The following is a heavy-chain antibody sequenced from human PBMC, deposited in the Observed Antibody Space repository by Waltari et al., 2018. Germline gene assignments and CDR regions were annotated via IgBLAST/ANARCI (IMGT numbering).Heavy chain of an antibody. CDR3: ATWRWGQSEFDY. D-gene: IGHD7-27*01. J-gene: IGHJ4*02. CDR2: IKEDGSDK. V-gene: IGHV3-7*01. CDR1: GFTCRRHG. Sequence: EAQLVESGGKLVQPGGSLSLSCVASGFTCRRHGMSWVRQAPGRGLEWVATIKEDGSDKHYVDSVRGRVTISRDNANDSLYLQMNSLRAEDTAVYYCATWRWGQSEFDYWGQGTLVTVSS.